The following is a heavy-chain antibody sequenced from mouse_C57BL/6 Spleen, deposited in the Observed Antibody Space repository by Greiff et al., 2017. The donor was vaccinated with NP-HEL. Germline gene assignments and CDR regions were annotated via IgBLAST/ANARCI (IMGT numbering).Heavy chain of an antibody. CDR3: ARNDYDRGYYFDY. V-gene: IGHV1-19*01. J-gene: IGHJ2*01. Sequence: VQLQESGPVLVKPGASVKMSCKASGYTFTDYYMNWVKQSHGKSLEWIGVINPYNGGTSYNQKFKGKATLTVDKSSSTAYMELNSLTSEDSAVYYCARNDYDRGYYFDYWGQGTTLTVSS. CDR1: GYTFTDYY. CDR2: INPYNGGT. D-gene: IGHD2-4*01.